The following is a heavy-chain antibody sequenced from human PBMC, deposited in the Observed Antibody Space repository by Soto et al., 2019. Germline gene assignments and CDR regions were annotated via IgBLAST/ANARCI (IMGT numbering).Heavy chain of an antibody. D-gene: IGHD6-13*01. J-gene: IGHJ5*02. CDR1: GGSISSYY. CDR2: IYYSGST. Sequence: QVQLQESGPGLVKPSETLSLTCTVSGGSISSYYWSWIRQPPGKGLEWIGYIYYSGSTNYNPSLKGRVTVSVATSRNQFSLKLSSVTAADTAVYYCARGGYSSSWYWFDPWGQGTLVTVSS. V-gene: IGHV4-59*08. CDR3: ARGGYSSSWYWFDP.